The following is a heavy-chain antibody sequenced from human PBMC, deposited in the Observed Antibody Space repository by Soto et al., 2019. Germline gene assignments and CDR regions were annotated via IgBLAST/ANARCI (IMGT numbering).Heavy chain of an antibody. J-gene: IGHJ6*03. D-gene: IGHD2-15*01. V-gene: IGHV5-51*01. Sequence: PGESLKISCKGSGYSFTSYWIGWVRQMPGKGLEWMGMIYPGDSDTRYSPSFQGQVTISADKSISTAYLQWSSLKASDTAMYYCARGGYCSGGSCYYYYMDVWGKGTTVTVSS. CDR1: GYSFTSYW. CDR3: ARGGYCSGGSCYYYYMDV. CDR2: IYPGDSDT.